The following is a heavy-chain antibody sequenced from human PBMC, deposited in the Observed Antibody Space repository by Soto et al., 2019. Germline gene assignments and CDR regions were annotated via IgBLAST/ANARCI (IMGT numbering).Heavy chain of an antibody. Sequence: QAQLVQSGAEVKKPGASLKVSCKASGYTFTSYGINWVRQAPGQGLEWLGWISAYDGNTKYAQSVQGRVSMTTDTSTKTAYMELRSLRSDDTAMYYCARGGYYDSSGSRNYYYYGMNVWGQGTTVSVSS. CDR2: ISAYDGNT. CDR3: ARGGYYDSSGSRNYYYYGMNV. D-gene: IGHD3-22*01. J-gene: IGHJ6*02. V-gene: IGHV1-18*04. CDR1: GYTFTSYG.